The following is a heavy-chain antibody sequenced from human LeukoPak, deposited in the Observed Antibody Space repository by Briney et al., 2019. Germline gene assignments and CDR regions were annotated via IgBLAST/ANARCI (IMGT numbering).Heavy chain of an antibody. V-gene: IGHV3-9*01. Sequence: GRSLRLSCAASRFTFDGYAMHWVRQAPGKGLEWVSSISWNSGNTDYAASVKGRFTISRDNAKKSLHLQMNSLRAEDSAVYFCTRDLSAGLPGGFDSWGQGTLVSVSS. CDR1: RFTFDGYA. J-gene: IGHJ4*02. CDR3: TRDLSAGLPGGFDS. CDR2: ISWNSGNT. D-gene: IGHD3-10*01.